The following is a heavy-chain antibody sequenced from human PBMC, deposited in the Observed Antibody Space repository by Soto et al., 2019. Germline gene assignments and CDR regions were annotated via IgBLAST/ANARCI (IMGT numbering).Heavy chain of an antibody. D-gene: IGHD4-17*01. CDR3: AKESPDYGDYDFDY. CDR2: ISYDGSNK. J-gene: IGHJ4*02. V-gene: IGHV3-30*18. CDR1: GFTFSSSG. Sequence: PGGSLRLSCAASGFTFSSSGMHWVRQAPGKGLEWVAVISYDGSNKYYADSVKGRFTISRDNSKNTLYLQMNSLRAGDTAVYYCAKESPDYGDYDFDYWGQGTLVTVSS.